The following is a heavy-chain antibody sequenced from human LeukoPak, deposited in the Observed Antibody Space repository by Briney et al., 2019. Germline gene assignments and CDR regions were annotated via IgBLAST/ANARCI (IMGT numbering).Heavy chain of an antibody. D-gene: IGHD3-22*01. Sequence: GGSLRLSCAASGFTFSSYWMHWVRQAPGKGLVWVSRINSDGSSTSYADSVKGRFTISRDNAKNTLYLQMNSLRAEDTAVYYCARAKDSSGYYYYCGMDVWGQGTTVTVSS. J-gene: IGHJ6*02. CDR2: INSDGSST. V-gene: IGHV3-74*01. CDR3: ARAKDSSGYYYYCGMDV. CDR1: GFTFSSYW.